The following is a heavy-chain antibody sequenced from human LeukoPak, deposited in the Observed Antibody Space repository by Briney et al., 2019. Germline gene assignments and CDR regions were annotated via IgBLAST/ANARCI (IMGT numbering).Heavy chain of an antibody. CDR3: AADRYDFWSGYYSS. V-gene: IGHV3-7*01. J-gene: IGHJ4*02. Sequence: PGRSLRLSCAASGFTFSSYWMSWVRQAPGKGLEWVANIKQDGSEKYYVDSVKGRFTISRDNAKNSLYLQMNSLRAEDTAVYYCAADRYDFWSGYYSSWGQGTLVTVSS. CDR2: IKQDGSEK. D-gene: IGHD3-3*01. CDR1: GFTFSSYW.